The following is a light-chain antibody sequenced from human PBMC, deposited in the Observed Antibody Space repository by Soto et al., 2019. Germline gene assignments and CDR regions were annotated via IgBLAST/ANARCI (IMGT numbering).Light chain of an antibody. Sequence: QSVLTQPASVSGSPGQSITISCTGTSSDVASYNLVSWYQQHPGKAPKLMIYEVSKRPSGVSNRFSGSKSGNTASLTISGLQAEDEADYYCCSYAGSSTLVFGGGTKLTVL. J-gene: IGLJ2*01. V-gene: IGLV2-23*02. CDR3: CSYAGSSTLV. CDR2: EVS. CDR1: SSDVASYNL.